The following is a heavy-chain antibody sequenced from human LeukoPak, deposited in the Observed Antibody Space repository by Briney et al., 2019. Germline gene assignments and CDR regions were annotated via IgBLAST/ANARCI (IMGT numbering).Heavy chain of an antibody. CDR2: IQYDGSNK. Sequence: PGGSLRLSCAASGFIFSNYGIHWVRQAPGKGLEWVSFIQYDGSNKYYADSVKGRFTISRDNSKNTLYLQMNSLREEDTAVYYCAKRGDDSSGFVFDIRGQGTMVTVSS. CDR3: AKRGDDSSGFVFDI. J-gene: IGHJ3*02. D-gene: IGHD3-22*01. CDR1: GFIFSNYG. V-gene: IGHV3-30*02.